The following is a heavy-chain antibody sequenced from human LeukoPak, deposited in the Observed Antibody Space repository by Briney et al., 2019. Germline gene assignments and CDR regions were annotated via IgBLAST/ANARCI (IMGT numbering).Heavy chain of an antibody. Sequence: GASVKASCKSSGYTFTSYGISWVRQAPGQGLGWMGWISAYNGNTNYAQKLQGRVTMTTDTYTSTAYMELRSLRTDDTAVYYCARGRYNWNYWGQGTLVTVSS. CDR3: ARGRYNWNY. D-gene: IGHD1-20*01. CDR2: ISAYNGNT. V-gene: IGHV1-18*01. J-gene: IGHJ4*02. CDR1: GYTFTSYG.